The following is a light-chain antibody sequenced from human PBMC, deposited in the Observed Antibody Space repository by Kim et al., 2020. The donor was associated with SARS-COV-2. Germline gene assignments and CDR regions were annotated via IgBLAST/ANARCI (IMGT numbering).Light chain of an antibody. Sequence: PAPAPRTTCAGEDFKFIYMYGYRQKPGPAPVLVMYYDHDRPSAIRDRFSGSSSHNTATLAITRIEARDEADYYCQGWASGGNNDVFGAGTKVTVL. CDR1: DFKFIY. CDR2: YDH. V-gene: IGLV3-21*01. J-gene: IGLJ1*01. CDR3: QGWASGGNNDV.